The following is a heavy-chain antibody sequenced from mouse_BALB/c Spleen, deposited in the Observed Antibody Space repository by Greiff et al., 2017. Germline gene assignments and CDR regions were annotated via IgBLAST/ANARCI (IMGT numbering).Heavy chain of an antibody. J-gene: IGHJ3*01. CDR1: GYTFTDYN. Sequence: EVKLQESGPELVKPGASVKIPCKASGYTFTDYNMDWVKQSHGKSLEWIGDINPNNGGTIYNQKFKGKVTLTVDKSSSTAYMELRSLTSEDTAVYYCARSPSFAYWGQGTLVTVSA. CDR3: ARSPSFAY. CDR2: INPNNGGT. V-gene: IGHV1-18*01.